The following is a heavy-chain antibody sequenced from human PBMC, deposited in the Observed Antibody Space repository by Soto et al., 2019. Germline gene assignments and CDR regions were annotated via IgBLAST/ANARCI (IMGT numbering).Heavy chain of an antibody. D-gene: IGHD6-19*01. J-gene: IGHJ6*02. CDR3: VRDRSQRWLVKRGMDV. V-gene: IGHV3-11*06. CDR1: GFTFSDYY. CDR2: ISSSSSYI. Sequence: GGSLRLSCAASGFTFSDYYMSWIRQAPGKGLEWVSSISSSSSYIYYADSVKGRFTISRDNAKNSLYLQMNSLRAEDTAVYYCVRDRSQRWLVKRGMDVWGQGTTVTVSS.